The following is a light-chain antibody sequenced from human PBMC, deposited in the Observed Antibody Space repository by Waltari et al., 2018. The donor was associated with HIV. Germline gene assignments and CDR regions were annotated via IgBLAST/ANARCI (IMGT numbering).Light chain of an antibody. CDR2: RNN. Sequence: QSVLTQPPSASGTPGQRVTISCSGSSSNIGSNYVYWYQHLPGTAPKLLIYRNNQRPSGVPDRFSGSKSGTSGSLAISGLRSEDEADYYCAAWDDSLSGGVFGGGTKLTVL. CDR1: SSNIGSNY. V-gene: IGLV1-47*01. CDR3: AAWDDSLSGGV. J-gene: IGLJ2*01.